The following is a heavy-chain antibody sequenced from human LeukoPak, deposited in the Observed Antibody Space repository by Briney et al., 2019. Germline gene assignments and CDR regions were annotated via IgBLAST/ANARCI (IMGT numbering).Heavy chain of an antibody. D-gene: IGHD1-26*01. CDR1: GFIFSSYW. V-gene: IGHV3-74*01. CDR3: SRELGATDY. CDR2: INSDGSNT. J-gene: IGHJ4*02. Sequence: GGSLRLSCAASGFIFSSYWMHWVRQAPGEGLVWVSHINSDGSNTGYADSVKGRFTVSRDNAQHTLYLQMNSLRAEDTAVYYCSRELGATDYWGQGTLVTVSS.